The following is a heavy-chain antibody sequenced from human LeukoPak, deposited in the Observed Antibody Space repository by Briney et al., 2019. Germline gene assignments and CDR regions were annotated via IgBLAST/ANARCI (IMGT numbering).Heavy chain of an antibody. Sequence: PGGSLRLSCAVSGLDFDDYGMSWVRQAPGKGLEWVSGINWDGEATEYGDSVKGRFTISRDNAENALYLQMNSLRAEDTALYYCARDVSSSWYSLAYWGRGTLVTVSS. CDR1: GLDFDDYG. CDR2: INWDGEAT. J-gene: IGHJ4*02. CDR3: ARDVSSSWYSLAY. V-gene: IGHV3-20*04. D-gene: IGHD6-13*01.